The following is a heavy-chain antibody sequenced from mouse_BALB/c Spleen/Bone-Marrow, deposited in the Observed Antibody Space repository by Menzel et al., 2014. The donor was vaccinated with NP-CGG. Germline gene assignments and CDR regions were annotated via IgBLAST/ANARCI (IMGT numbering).Heavy chain of an antibody. CDR1: GYTSTSYW. Sequence: QVQLQQSGAELVKPGASVKLSCKASGYTSTSYWMHWVKQRPGQGLEWIGEINPSNGRTNYNEKFKSKATLTVDKSSSTAYMQLSSLTSEDSAVYYCARRATTVVATDYWGQGTTLTVSS. D-gene: IGHD1-1*01. V-gene: IGHV1S81*02. CDR3: ARRATTVVATDY. J-gene: IGHJ2*01. CDR2: INPSNGRT.